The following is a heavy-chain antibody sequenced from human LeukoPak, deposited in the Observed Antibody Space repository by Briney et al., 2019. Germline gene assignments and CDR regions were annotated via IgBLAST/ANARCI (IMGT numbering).Heavy chain of an antibody. CDR1: GFTLSDSA. CDR3: TRDRGTYNWLDP. J-gene: IGHJ5*02. V-gene: IGHV3-73*01. CDR2: IDRPAKSYAT. Sequence: GGSLRLSCAASGFTLSDSAIHWVRQASGKGLEWVGLIDRPAKSYATAYGASVGGRFTISRDDSRNTAYLQMDSLKTEDTALYYCTRDRGTYNWLDPWGQGTLVTVSS. D-gene: IGHD1-26*01.